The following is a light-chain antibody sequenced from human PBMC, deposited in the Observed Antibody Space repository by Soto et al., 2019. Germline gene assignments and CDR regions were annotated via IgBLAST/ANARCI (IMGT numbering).Light chain of an antibody. CDR3: AAWDDSLNGLV. Sequence: QSVLTQPPSVSEAPRQRVTISCSGSSSNMGSNAVSWYQQLPGKAPKLLIYYDDLLASGVSDRFSGSKSGTSAFLAISGLQSEDEADYYCAAWDDSLNGLVFGGGTKVTVL. CDR2: YDD. V-gene: IGLV1-36*01. J-gene: IGLJ3*02. CDR1: SSNMGSNA.